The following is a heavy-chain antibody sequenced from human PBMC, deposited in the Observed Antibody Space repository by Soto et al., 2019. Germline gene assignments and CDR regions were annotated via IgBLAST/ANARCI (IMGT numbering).Heavy chain of an antibody. CDR2: VYHTGNA. CDR3: ASRPFYYYGLDV. J-gene: IGHJ6*02. Sequence: SETLSLTCTVSGGSITTAGYSGSWTRQPPGKALEWIGYVYHTGNAYPKPSLKSRVTISLDRSKNQFSLKMTSVTAADTALYYCASRPFYYYGLDVWGQVTTVTVSS. CDR1: GGSITTAGYS. V-gene: IGHV4-30-2*01.